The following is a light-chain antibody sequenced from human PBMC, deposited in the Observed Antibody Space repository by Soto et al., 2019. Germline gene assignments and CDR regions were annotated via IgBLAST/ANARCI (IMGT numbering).Light chain of an antibody. V-gene: IGKV4-1*01. J-gene: IGKJ3*01. Sequence: DIVMTQSPDSLAVSLGERATINCKSSQSVLYSPNNNNYLAWFQQKPGQPPRLLFYWASTRHSGVPDRFSGSGSGTDFTLTISSLQAEDVAVYYCQQYYTKPFPFGPGTKVDIK. CDR3: QQYYTKPFP. CDR2: WAS. CDR1: QSVLYSPNNNNY.